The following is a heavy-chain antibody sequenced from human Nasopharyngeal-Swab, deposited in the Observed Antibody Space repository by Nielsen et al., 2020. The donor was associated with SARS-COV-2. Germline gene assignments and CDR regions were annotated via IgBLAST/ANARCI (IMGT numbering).Heavy chain of an antibody. CDR3: AKDDVGRGDDFDI. Sequence: GGSLRLSCIASGFTFNIYAMAWVRRTPGRGLQWVSGISASGGSTYYTASVKGRFAVSRDNSRNTLYLQMHSLRVEDTALYYCAKDDVGRGDDFDIWGQGTMVTVSS. V-gene: IGHV3-23*01. CDR1: GFTFNIYA. CDR2: ISASGGST. J-gene: IGHJ3*02. D-gene: IGHD3-10*01.